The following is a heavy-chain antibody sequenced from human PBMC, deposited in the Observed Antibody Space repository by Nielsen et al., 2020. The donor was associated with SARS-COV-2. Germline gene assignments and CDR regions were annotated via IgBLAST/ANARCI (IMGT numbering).Heavy chain of an antibody. Sequence: GESLKISCAASGFTFRNYAMHWVRQAPGKGLEWVAIISYDGSNLYNAASVKGRFTISRDNSKNTLYLQVNSLSAEDTAVYYCAREGPDSTSSYFDYWGQGTLVTVSS. D-gene: IGHD6-6*01. V-gene: IGHV3-30*04. J-gene: IGHJ4*02. CDR3: AREGPDSTSSYFDY. CDR2: ISYDGSNL. CDR1: GFTFRNYA.